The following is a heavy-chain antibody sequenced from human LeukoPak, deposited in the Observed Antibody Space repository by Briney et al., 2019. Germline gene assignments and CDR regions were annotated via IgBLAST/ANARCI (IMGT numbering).Heavy chain of an antibody. CDR3: ARIKIVGATEY. Sequence: GGSLRLSCAASGFTFTSYWMGWVRQAPGKGLEWVANIKQDGSEKYYVDSVKGRFTTSRDNAKNSLYPQRNSLRAEDTVVYYCARIKIVGATEYWGQGTLVTVSS. CDR2: IKQDGSEK. CDR1: GFTFTSYW. D-gene: IGHD1-26*01. V-gene: IGHV3-7*03. J-gene: IGHJ4*02.